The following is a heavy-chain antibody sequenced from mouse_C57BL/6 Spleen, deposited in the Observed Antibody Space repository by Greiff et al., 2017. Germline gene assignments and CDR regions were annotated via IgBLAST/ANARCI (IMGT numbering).Heavy chain of an antibody. CDR3: ARNYYGSSLFAMDY. CDR2: ISSGSSTI. CDR1: GFTFSDYG. J-gene: IGHJ4*01. D-gene: IGHD1-1*01. V-gene: IGHV5-17*01. Sequence: EVKLVESGGGLVKPGGSLKLSCAASGFTFSDYGMHWVRQAPEKGLEWVAYISSGSSTIYYADTVKGRFTISRDNAKNTLFLQMTSLRSEDTAMYYCARNYYGSSLFAMDYWGQGTSATVSS.